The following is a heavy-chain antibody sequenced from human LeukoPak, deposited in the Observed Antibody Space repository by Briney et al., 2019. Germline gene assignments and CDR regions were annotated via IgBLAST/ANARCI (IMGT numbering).Heavy chain of an antibody. CDR2: INPSGGST. CDR3: ARSEDYGDYGRGWFDP. CDR1: GYTFTSYY. V-gene: IGHV1-46*01. D-gene: IGHD4-17*01. J-gene: IGHJ5*02. Sequence: ASVKVSCKASGYTFTSYYMHWVRQAPGQGLEWMGIINPSGGSTSYAQKFQGRVTMTRDTSTSTVYMELSSLRSEDTAVYYCARSEDYGDYGRGWFDPWGQGTLVTVSS.